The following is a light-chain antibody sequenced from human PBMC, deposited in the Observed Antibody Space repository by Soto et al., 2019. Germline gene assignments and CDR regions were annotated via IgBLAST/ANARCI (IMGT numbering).Light chain of an antibody. Sequence: DIVMTQSPDSLAVSLGERATINCKSSQSVLYSSINKNYLAWYQQKPGQPPRLLIYCASGRESGVPDRFSGSGSGTDFTLTISSLQAEDVAVYYCQQYFSAPFTFGPGTKVDIK. CDR2: CAS. CDR3: QQYFSAPFT. J-gene: IGKJ3*01. CDR1: QSVLYSSINKNY. V-gene: IGKV4-1*01.